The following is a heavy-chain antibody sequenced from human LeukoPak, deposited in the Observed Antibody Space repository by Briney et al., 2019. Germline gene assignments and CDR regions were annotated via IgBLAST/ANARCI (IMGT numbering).Heavy chain of an antibody. Sequence: GESLKISCKGSAYSFTRYWIGWVRQMPGKGLEWMGIIYPGNSETRYSPSFQGRVTISADKSISTAYLQWSSLKAPDTAMYYCARQSAAAGPLPIWGQGTMVTVSS. J-gene: IGHJ3*02. CDR3: ARQSAAAGPLPI. V-gene: IGHV5-51*01. CDR2: IYPGNSET. CDR1: AYSFTRYW. D-gene: IGHD6-13*01.